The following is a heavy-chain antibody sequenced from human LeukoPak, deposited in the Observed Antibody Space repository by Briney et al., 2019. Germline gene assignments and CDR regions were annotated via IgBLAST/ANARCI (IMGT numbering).Heavy chain of an antibody. CDR3: ARGRGYSGYDYGAWDYYYYGMDV. Sequence: PSETLSLTCTVSGGSISGYYWSWIRQPPGKGLEWIGYIYYSGSTNYNPSLKSRVTISVDTSKNQFSLKLSSVTAADTAVYYCARGRGYSGYDYGAWDYYYYGMDVWGQRTTVTVSS. V-gene: IGHV4-59*01. D-gene: IGHD5-12*01. CDR2: IYYSGST. CDR1: GGSISGYY. J-gene: IGHJ6*02.